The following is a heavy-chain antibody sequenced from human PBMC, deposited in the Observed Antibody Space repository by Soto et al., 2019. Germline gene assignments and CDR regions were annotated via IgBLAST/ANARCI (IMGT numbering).Heavy chain of an antibody. CDR3: ASTYYDSSGYYFADAFDI. D-gene: IGHD3-22*01. CDR2: IYPGDSDT. V-gene: IGHV5-51*01. J-gene: IGHJ3*02. CDR1: GYSFTSYW. Sequence: PGESLKISCKGSGYSFTSYWNGWVRQMPGKGLEWMGIIYPGDSDTRYSPSFQGQVTISADKSISTAYLQWSSLKASDTAMYDCASTYYDSSGYYFADAFDIWGQGTTVTVSS.